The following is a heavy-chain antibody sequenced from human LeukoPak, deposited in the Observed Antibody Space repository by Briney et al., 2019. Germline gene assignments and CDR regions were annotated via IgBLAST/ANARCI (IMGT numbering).Heavy chain of an antibody. D-gene: IGHD5-12*01. CDR2: INPNSGGT. CDR3: ARDGRGYSGYDIIPFDC. CDR1: GYTFTGYY. Sequence: ASVKVSCKASGYTFTGYYMHWVRQAPGQGLEWMGWINPNSGGTNYAQKIQGRVTMTRDTSISTAYMELSRMRSDDTAVYYCARDGRGYSGYDIIPFDCWGQGTLVTVCS. V-gene: IGHV1-2*02. J-gene: IGHJ4*02.